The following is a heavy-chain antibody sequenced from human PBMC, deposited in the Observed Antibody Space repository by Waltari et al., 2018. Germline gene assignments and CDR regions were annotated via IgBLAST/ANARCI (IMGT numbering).Heavy chain of an antibody. V-gene: IGHV5-51*03. CDR1: GYSFTSYW. CDR3: ARSEKVTTTRNWFDP. CDR2: IFPGDSDN. Sequence: EVQLVQSGAEVKKPGESLKISCKDSGYSFTSYWIGLVRQLPGKGLGWMGVIFPGDSDNRYIPALQGQVTISADKSNSPPYLQLSRLKASDPAMYYCARSEKVTTTRNWFDPWGQGTLVTVSS. D-gene: IGHD4-17*01. J-gene: IGHJ5*02.